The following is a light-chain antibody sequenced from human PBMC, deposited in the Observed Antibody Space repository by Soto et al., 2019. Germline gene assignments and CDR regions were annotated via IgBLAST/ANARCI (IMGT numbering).Light chain of an antibody. CDR3: SAYTSSSIEYV. Sequence: QSALTQPASVSGSPGQSITISCTGTSSDVGGYNYVSWYQQHPGKAPKLMIYEVSNRPSGVSNLFSGSKSGNTASLTISGLQAEDEDDYYCSAYTSSSIEYVFGTGTKVTVL. CDR1: SSDVGGYNY. CDR2: EVS. J-gene: IGLJ1*01. V-gene: IGLV2-14*01.